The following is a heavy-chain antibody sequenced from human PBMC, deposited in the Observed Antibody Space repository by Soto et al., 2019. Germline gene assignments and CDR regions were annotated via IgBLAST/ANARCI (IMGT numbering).Heavy chain of an antibody. CDR2: LIPILGTA. CDR3: ATSYGTSWYGDY. D-gene: IGHD6-13*01. CDR1: RDSFNNYA. J-gene: IGHJ4*02. Sequence: QVQLVQSGAEVKKPGSSVKVSCKASRDSFNNYAVTWVRQAPGQGLEWMGGLIPILGTANYAQKFQGRVTITEDESTSTAYMELNSLRSEDTAVYYCATSYGTSWYGDYWGQGTLVTVSS. V-gene: IGHV1-69*01.